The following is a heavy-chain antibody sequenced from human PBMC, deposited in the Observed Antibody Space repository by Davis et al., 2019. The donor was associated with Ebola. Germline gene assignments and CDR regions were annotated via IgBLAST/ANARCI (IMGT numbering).Heavy chain of an antibody. CDR2: INTNTGNP. CDR1: GYTFTSYG. J-gene: IGHJ4*02. V-gene: IGHV7-4-1*02. D-gene: IGHD6-6*01. Sequence: AASVKVSCKASGYTFTSYGMNWVRQAPGQGLEWMGWINTNTGNPTYAQGFTGRFVFSLDTSVSTAYLQISSLKAEDTAVYYCARGGLSARPMRDYWGQGTLVTVSA. CDR3: ARGGLSARPMRDY.